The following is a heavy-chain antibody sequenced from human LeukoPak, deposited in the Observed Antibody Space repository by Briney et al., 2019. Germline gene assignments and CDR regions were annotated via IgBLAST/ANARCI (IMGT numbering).Heavy chain of an antibody. J-gene: IGHJ4*02. Sequence: ASVQVSCKASGYIFTGYYMHWVRQAPGQGLEWMGWINPNSGATTYAQKFHGRGTMTRNTSISTAYMELSSLRSEDTAVYYCARATRRYCSGGSCYVEYYFDYWGQGTLVTVSS. D-gene: IGHD2-15*01. CDR3: ARATRRYCSGGSCYVEYYFDY. V-gene: IGHV1-2*02. CDR2: INPNSGAT. CDR1: GYIFTGYY.